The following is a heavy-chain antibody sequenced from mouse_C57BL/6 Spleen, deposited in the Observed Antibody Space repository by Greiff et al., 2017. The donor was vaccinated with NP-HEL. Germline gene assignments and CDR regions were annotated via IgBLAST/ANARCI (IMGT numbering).Heavy chain of an antibody. CDR3: ARFELSLYYSLDY. CDR1: GYTFTSYW. CDR2: IDPKSGGT. J-gene: IGHJ4*01. D-gene: IGHD4-1*01. V-gene: IGHV1-72*01. Sequence: QVQLQQPGAELVKPGASVKLSCKASGYTFTSYWMHWVKQRPGRGLEWIGRIDPKSGGTKYNEKFKSKDTLTVDKPSSTAYIQLNSLTSEDSAVYYCARFELSLYYSLDYWGQGTSVTVSS.